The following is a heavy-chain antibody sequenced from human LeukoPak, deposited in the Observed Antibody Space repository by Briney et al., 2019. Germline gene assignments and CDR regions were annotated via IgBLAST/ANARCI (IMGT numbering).Heavy chain of an antibody. V-gene: IGHV4-34*01. CDR3: ARTGGTRDY. CDR1: GGSFSGYY. J-gene: IGHJ4*02. D-gene: IGHD3-16*01. Sequence: SETLSLTCAVYGGSFSGYYGSWIRQPPGKGLEWIGEINHSGSTNYNPSLKSRVTISVDTSKNQFSLKLSSVTAADTAVYYCARTGGTRDYWGQGTLVTVSS. CDR2: INHSGST.